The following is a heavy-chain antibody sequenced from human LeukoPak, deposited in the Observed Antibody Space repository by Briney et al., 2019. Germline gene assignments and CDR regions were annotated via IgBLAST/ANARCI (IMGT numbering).Heavy chain of an antibody. J-gene: IGHJ4*02. CDR2: ISSSSSTI. Sequence: GGSLRLSCAASGFTFSSYSMNWVRQAPGKGLEWVSYISSSSSTIYYADSVKGRFTISRDNAKNSLYLQMNSLRDEDTAVYYCARDGPDYGDYGGDFDYWGQGTLVTVSS. V-gene: IGHV3-48*02. CDR1: GFTFSSYS. D-gene: IGHD4-17*01. CDR3: ARDGPDYGDYGGDFDY.